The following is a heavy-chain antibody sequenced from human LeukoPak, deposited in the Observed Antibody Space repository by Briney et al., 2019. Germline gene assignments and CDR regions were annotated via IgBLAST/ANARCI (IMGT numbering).Heavy chain of an antibody. CDR3: ARSRRLSIAARVNWFDP. CDR2: INHSGST. J-gene: IGHJ5*02. Sequence: SETLSLTCAVYGGSFSGYYRSWIRQPPGKGLEWIGEINHSGSTNYNPSLKSRVTISVDTSKNQFSLKLSSVTAADTAVYYCARSRRLSIAARVNWFDPWGQGTLVTVSS. V-gene: IGHV4-34*01. CDR1: GGSFSGYY. D-gene: IGHD6-6*01.